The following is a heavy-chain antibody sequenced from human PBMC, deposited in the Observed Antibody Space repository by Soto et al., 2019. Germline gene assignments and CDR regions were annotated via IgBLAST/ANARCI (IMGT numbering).Heavy chain of an antibody. D-gene: IGHD4-17*01. CDR2: FGPEDGET. CDR1: GYTLTELS. J-gene: IGHJ6*02. Sequence: ASVKVSCKVSGYTLTELSMHWVRQAPGKGLEWMGGFGPEDGETIYAQKFQGRVTMTEDTSTDTAYMELSSLRSEDTAVYYCASVSSALRDYYYYYGMDVWGQGTTVTVSS. CDR3: ASVSSALRDYYYYYGMDV. V-gene: IGHV1-24*01.